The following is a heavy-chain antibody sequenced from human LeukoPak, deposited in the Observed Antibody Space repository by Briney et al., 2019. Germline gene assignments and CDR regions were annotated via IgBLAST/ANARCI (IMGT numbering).Heavy chain of an antibody. D-gene: IGHD2-15*01. CDR2: ISYDGSDK. CDR1: GFTFSSYV. V-gene: IGHV3-30-3*01. J-gene: IGHJ6*02. Sequence: GRSLRLSCAASGFTFSSYVIHWVRQAPGKGLEWVADISYDGSDKYYADAVKGRFTISRDNSKNTLYLQMNSLRAEDTAVYYCARDRYCCDYYGMDVWGQGTTVTVSS. CDR3: ARDRYCCDYYGMDV.